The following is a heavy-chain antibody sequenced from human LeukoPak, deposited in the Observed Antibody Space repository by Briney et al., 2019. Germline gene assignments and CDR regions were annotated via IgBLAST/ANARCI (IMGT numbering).Heavy chain of an antibody. V-gene: IGHV3-23*01. Sequence: GGSLRLSCVASGFTFSNYAMSWVRQAPGKGLEWVSAITGSGGITYYADSVKGRFTISRDNSKNTLYLQMNSLRAEDTAVYYCAKWGDYDVLTGYYDPDYWGQETLVTVSS. CDR2: ITGSGGIT. D-gene: IGHD3-9*01. CDR3: AKWGDYDVLTGYYDPDY. CDR1: GFTFSNYA. J-gene: IGHJ4*02.